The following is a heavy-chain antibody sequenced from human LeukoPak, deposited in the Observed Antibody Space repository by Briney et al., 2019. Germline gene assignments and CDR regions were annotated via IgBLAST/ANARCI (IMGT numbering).Heavy chain of an antibody. Sequence: GGSLRLSCAASGFTFSSYWMIWVRQAPGKGLEWVAIIKQDGSEKYYVDSVKGRFTISRDNAKNSLYLQMNSLRAEDTAVYYCALGGSYYYFDYWGQGTLVTVSS. D-gene: IGHD1-26*01. V-gene: IGHV3-7*01. J-gene: IGHJ4*02. CDR2: IKQDGSEK. CDR3: ALGGSYYYFDY. CDR1: GFTFSSYW.